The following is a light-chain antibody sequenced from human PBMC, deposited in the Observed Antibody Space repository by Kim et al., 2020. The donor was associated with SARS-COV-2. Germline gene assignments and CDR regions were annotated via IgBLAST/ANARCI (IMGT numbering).Light chain of an antibody. Sequence: GGTVTLTCGLTSGSVSSTYYPSWYQQTPGQAPRTLIYNTNTRSSGVPDRFSGSILGNKAALTITGAQADDESNYYCVLYMGTDNWVFGGGTQLTVL. CDR3: VLYMGTDNWV. CDR1: SGSVSSTYY. V-gene: IGLV8-61*01. J-gene: IGLJ3*02. CDR2: NTN.